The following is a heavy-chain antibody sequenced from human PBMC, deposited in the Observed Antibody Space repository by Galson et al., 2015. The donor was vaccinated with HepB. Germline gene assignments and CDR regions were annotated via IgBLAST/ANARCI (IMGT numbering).Heavy chain of an antibody. CDR1: GGSISSYY. CDR2: IYYSGST. J-gene: IGHJ6*03. CDR3: AGLDYGDYVSHYYYYMDV. D-gene: IGHD4-17*01. V-gene: IGHV4-59*01. Sequence: LSLTCTVSGGSISSYYWSWIRQPPGKGLEWIGYIYYSGSTNYNPSLKSRVTISVDTSKNQFSLKLSSVTAADTAVYYCAGLDYGDYVSHYYYYMDVWGKGTTVTVSS.